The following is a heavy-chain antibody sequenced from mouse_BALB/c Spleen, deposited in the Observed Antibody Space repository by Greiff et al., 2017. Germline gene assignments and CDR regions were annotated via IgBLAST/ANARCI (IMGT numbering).Heavy chain of an antibody. CDR3: ARPTAPDYAMDY. Sequence: EVMLVESGGGLVQPGGSRKLSCAASGFTFSSYAMSWVRQTPEKRLEWVASISSGGSTYYPDSVKGRFTISRDNARNILYLQMSSLRSEDTAMYYCARPTAPDYAMDYWGQGTSVTVSS. J-gene: IGHJ4*01. V-gene: IGHV5-6-5*01. D-gene: IGHD1-2*01. CDR2: ISSGGST. CDR1: GFTFSSYA.